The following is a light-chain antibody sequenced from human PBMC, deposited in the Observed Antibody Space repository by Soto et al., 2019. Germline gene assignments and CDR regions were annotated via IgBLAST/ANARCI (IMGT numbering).Light chain of an antibody. CDR1: SSNIGSNT. Sequence: QSALTQPPSASGTPGQRVTISCSGSSSNIGSNTVNWYQQLPGTAPKLLIYSNNQRPSGVPDRFSGSKSGTSASLAISGLQSEDEADYYCAAWDDSLNVFYVFGTGTKVTVL. CDR3: AAWDDSLNVFYV. V-gene: IGLV1-44*01. J-gene: IGLJ1*01. CDR2: SNN.